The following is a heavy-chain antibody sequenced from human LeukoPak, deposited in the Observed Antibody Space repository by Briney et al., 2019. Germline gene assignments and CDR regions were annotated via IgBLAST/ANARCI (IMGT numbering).Heavy chain of an antibody. CDR3: AKIDAY. V-gene: IGHV3-74*01. CDR2: INSDGSIT. J-gene: IGHJ4*02. Sequence: GGSLRLSCAASGFTFSRNWMHWVRQAPGKGLVWVSRINSDGSITNYAASVKGRFTISRDNAKNTLYLQVSSLRAEDTAVYYCAKIDAYWGQGTLVTVSS. CDR1: GFTFSRNW.